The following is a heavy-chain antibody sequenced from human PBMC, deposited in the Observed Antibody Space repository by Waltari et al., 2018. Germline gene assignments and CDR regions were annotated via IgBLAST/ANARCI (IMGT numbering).Heavy chain of an antibody. CDR1: GYTFTDHA. CDR2: SNTNLQIP. Sequence: QVQLVQSGSELKNPGASVKVSCKASGYTFTDHAMTWLRQAPGQGLQFLGWSNTNLQIPFYARGFAGRLGFPLDSASSTAYMEITRLKTECTAVYYRSRELLGRGAYDPWGQGTLVSVSA. CDR3: SRELLGRGAYDP. D-gene: IGHD1-26*01. J-gene: IGHJ5*02. V-gene: IGHV7-4-1*02.